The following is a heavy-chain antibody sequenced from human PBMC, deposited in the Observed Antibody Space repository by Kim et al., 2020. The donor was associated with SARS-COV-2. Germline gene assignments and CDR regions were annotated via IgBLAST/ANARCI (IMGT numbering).Heavy chain of an antibody. CDR2: INPDSGDT. CDR1: GYTFTDHY. J-gene: IGHJ4*02. D-gene: IGHD6-6*01. CDR3: SRDGMGTRSSEY. V-gene: IGHV1-2*02. Sequence: ASVKVSCKASGYTFTDHYIHWVRQAPGQGLECVGWINPDSGDTHYPQNFQGRVTMTRDTPISTAYMELSSLRFDDTAVYYCSRDGMGTRSSEYWGQGTLVTVSS.